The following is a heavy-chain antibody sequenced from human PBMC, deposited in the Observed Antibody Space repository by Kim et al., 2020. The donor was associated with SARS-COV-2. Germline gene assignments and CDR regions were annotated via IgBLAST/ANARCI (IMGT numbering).Heavy chain of an antibody. CDR3: ARDLGITGTTDYYYGMDV. J-gene: IGHJ6*02. CDR1: GGSISSYY. D-gene: IGHD1-7*01. Sequence: SETLSLTCTVSGGSISSYYWSWIRQPAGKGLEWIGRIYTSGSTNYNPSLKSRVTMSVDTSKNQFSLKLSSVTAADTAVYYCARDLGITGTTDYYYGMDVWGQGTTVTVSS. V-gene: IGHV4-4*07. CDR2: IYTSGST.